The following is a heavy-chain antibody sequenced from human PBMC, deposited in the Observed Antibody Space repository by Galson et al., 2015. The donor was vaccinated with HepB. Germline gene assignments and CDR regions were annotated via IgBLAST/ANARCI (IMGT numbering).Heavy chain of an antibody. CDR2: IIPIFGTA. Sequence: SVKVSCKASGGTFSSYAISWVRQAPGQGLEWMGGIIPIFGTANYAQKFQGRVTITADESTSTAYMELSSLRSEDTAVYYCARAFTGYVPAPLGYYYGMDVWGQGTTVTVSS. J-gene: IGHJ6*02. V-gene: IGHV1-69*13. CDR3: ARAFTGYVPAPLGYYYGMDV. D-gene: IGHD2-2*01. CDR1: GGTFSSYA.